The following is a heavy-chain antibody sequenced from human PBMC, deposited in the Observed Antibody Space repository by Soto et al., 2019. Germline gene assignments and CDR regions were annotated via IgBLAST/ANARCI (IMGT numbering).Heavy chain of an antibody. CDR1: GFTFSSYS. CDR2: ISSSSTI. Sequence: GGSLRLSCAASGFTFSSYSMNWVRQAPGKGLEWVSYISSSSTIYYADSVKGRFTISRDNAKNSLYLQMNSLRAEDTAVYYCASLTGDVQDDAFDIWGQGTMVTVSS. CDR3: ASLTGDVQDDAFDI. V-gene: IGHV3-48*01. J-gene: IGHJ3*02. D-gene: IGHD7-27*01.